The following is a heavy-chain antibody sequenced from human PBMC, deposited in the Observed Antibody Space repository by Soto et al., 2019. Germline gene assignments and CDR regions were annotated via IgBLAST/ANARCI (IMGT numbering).Heavy chain of an antibody. V-gene: IGHV4-4*02. Sequence: QVQLQESGPGLVQPSGTLSLTCAVSGGSVSSRHWWSWVRQTPGKGLEWIGEIYVSGATNYNPSLKSRLTRSVDRSTDQFSLKLSSVTAADTAIYYCASALKVGDAAYYFDFWGQGSLVTVSS. J-gene: IGHJ4*02. CDR3: ASALKVGDAAYYFDF. CDR2: IYVSGAT. CDR1: GGSVSSRHW. D-gene: IGHD1-26*01.